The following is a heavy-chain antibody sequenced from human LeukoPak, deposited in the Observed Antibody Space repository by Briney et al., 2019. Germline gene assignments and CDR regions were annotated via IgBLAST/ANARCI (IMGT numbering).Heavy chain of an antibody. D-gene: IGHD3-10*01. CDR2: ISWNSGSI. Sequence: ETGRSLRLSCAASGFTFDDYAMHWVRQAPGKGLEWVSGISWNSGSIGYADSVKGRFTISRDNAKNSLYLQMNSLRAEDTALYYCAKGYYGSHTYYYYGMDVWGQGTTVTVSS. CDR1: GFTFDDYA. CDR3: AKGYYGSHTYYYYGMDV. V-gene: IGHV3-9*01. J-gene: IGHJ6*02.